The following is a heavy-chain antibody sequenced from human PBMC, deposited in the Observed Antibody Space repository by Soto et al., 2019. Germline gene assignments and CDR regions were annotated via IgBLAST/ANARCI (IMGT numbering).Heavy chain of an antibody. CDR2: IYPGDSDT. V-gene: IGHV5-51*01. J-gene: IGHJ6*03. CDR1: GYSFTSDW. D-gene: IGHD2-15*01. Sequence: ESLKSSCKGSGYSFTSDWIGWVRQMPGKGLEWMGIIYPGDSDTRYSPSFQGQVTISADKSISTAYLQWSSLKASDTAMYYCARRYCSGGSCPDYYYYYYMDVWGKGTTVTVSS. CDR3: ARRYCSGGSCPDYYYYYYMDV.